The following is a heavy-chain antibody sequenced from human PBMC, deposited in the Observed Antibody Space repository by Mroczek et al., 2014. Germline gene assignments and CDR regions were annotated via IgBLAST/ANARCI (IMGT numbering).Heavy chain of an antibody. Sequence: QVQLQESGAGLLKPSETLSLTCAAYGGSFSGYYWSWIRQPPGKGLEWIGEINHSGSTNYNPSLKSRVTISVDTSKNQFSLKLSSVTAADTAVYYCARAEDYGDYTYWGQGTLVTVSS. D-gene: IGHD4-17*01. CDR2: INHSGST. CDR3: ARAEDYGDYTY. CDR1: GGSFSGYY. J-gene: IGHJ4*02. V-gene: IGHV4-34*01.